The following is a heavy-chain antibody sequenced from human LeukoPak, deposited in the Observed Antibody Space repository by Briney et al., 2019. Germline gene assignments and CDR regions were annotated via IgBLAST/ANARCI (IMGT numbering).Heavy chain of an antibody. V-gene: IGHV4-30-2*01. CDR3: AALPLYNYYIDV. CDR1: GGSISSGGYY. CDR2: IYHSGST. Sequence: PSETLSLTCTVSGGSISSGGYYWSWIRQPPGKGLEWIGYIYHSGSTYYNPSLKSRVTISVDRSKNQFSLKLSSVTAADTAVYYCAALPLYNYYIDVWGKGTTVTVSS. J-gene: IGHJ6*03.